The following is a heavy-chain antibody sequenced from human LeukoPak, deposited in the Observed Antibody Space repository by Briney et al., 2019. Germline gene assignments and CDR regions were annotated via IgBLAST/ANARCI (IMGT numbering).Heavy chain of an antibody. CDR3: STGSGHAFDI. V-gene: IGHV3-74*01. Sequence: GGSLRLSCAASGFTFSSYWMHWVRQVPGKGLVWVSRINSDGSSTSYADSVKGRFTISRDNAKNTLYVQMNSLRAEDTAVYYCSTGSGHAFDIWGRRTMVTVSS. CDR1: GFTFSSYW. CDR2: INSDGSST. J-gene: IGHJ3*02. D-gene: IGHD3-10*01.